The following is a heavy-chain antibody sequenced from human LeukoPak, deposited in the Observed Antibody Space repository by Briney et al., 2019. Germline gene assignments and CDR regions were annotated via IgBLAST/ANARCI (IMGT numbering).Heavy chain of an antibody. J-gene: IGHJ4*02. CDR2: ISAYNGNT. D-gene: IGHD6-19*01. V-gene: IGHV1-18*04. CDR1: GYTFTGYY. Sequence: EASVKVSCKASGYTFTGYYMHWVRQAPGQGLEWMGWISAYNGNTNYAQKLQGRVTMTTDTSTSTAYMELRSLRSDDTAVYYCARVAGYSSGWYWGYFDYWGQGTLVTVSS. CDR3: ARVAGYSSGWYWGYFDY.